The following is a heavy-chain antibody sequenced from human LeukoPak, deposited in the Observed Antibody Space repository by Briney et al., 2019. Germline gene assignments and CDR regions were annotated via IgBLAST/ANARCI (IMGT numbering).Heavy chain of an antibody. Sequence: GGSLRLSCAASGFTFSSYSMTWVRQAPGKGLEWVSSISSSSSYIYYADSVKGRFTISRDNAKNSLYLQMNSLRAEDTAVYYCARDPPHYYDSSGYSYFDYWGQGTLVTVSS. CDR3: ARDPPHYYDSSGYSYFDY. V-gene: IGHV3-21*01. J-gene: IGHJ4*02. CDR2: ISSSSSYI. D-gene: IGHD3-22*01. CDR1: GFTFSSYS.